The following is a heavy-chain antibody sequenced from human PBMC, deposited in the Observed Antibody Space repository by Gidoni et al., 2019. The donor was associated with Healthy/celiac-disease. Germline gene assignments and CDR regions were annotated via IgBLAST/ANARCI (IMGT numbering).Heavy chain of an antibody. CDR1: GFTFTSSA. CDR3: AAGKLTHYYYYYMDV. D-gene: IGHD1-26*01. V-gene: IGHV1-58*02. Sequence: QMQLVQSGPEVKKPGTSVKVACKAAGFTFTSSAMQWVRQARGQRLEWIGWIVVGSGNTNYAQKFQERVTITRDMSTSTAYMELSSLRSEDTAVYYCAAGKLTHYYYYYMDVWGKGTTVTVSS. J-gene: IGHJ6*03. CDR2: IVVGSGNT.